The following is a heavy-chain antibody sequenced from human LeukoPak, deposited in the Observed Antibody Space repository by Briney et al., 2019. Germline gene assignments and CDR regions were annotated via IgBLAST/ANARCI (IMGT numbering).Heavy chain of an antibody. CDR1: GGTFSSYA. D-gene: IGHD6-19*01. Sequence: VASVTLTCNAYGGTFSSYAISWVRQAPGQGLEWMGGIIPIFGTANYAQKFQGRVTITTDESTSTAYMELSSLRSEDTAVYYCARGPYSSGWDYWGQGTLVTVSS. J-gene: IGHJ4*02. CDR2: IIPIFGTA. V-gene: IGHV1-69*05. CDR3: ARGPYSSGWDY.